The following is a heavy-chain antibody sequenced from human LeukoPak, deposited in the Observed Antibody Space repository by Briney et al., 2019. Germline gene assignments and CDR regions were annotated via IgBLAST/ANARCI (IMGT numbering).Heavy chain of an antibody. D-gene: IGHD2-2*01. J-gene: IGHJ5*02. CDR3: AKAASSSFLNWFDP. Sequence: GGSLRLSRAASGFTFSSYAMTWVRQAPGKGLEWVSSTSAGAGSTYYADSMKGRFTMSRDNSKNMLYLQMNSLRAEDTAVYYCAKAASSSFLNWFDPWGQGTLVTVSS. V-gene: IGHV3-23*01. CDR1: GFTFSSYA. CDR2: TSAGAGST.